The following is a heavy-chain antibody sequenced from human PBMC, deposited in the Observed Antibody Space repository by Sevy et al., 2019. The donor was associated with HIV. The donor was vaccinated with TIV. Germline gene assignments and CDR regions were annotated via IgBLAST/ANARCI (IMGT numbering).Heavy chain of an antibody. CDR1: GGSISSYY. CDR3: ARDLGYCSSTSCYPYYYYGMDV. D-gene: IGHD2-2*01. J-gene: IGHJ6*02. CDR2: IYTSGST. V-gene: IGHV4-4*07. Sequence: SETLSLTCTVSGGSISSYYWSWIRQPAGKGLEWIGRIYTSGSTNYNPSLKSRVTMSVDTSKNQFSLKLSSVTAADTAVDYCARDLGYCSSTSCYPYYYYGMDVWGQGTTVTVSS.